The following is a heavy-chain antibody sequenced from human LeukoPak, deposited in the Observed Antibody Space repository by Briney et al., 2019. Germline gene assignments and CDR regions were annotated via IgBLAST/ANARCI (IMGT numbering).Heavy chain of an antibody. V-gene: IGHV1-69*13. CDR1: GGTFRSYA. Sequence: GASVKVSCKASGGTFRSYAISWVRQAPGQGLEWMGGIIPIFGTANYAQKFQGRVTITADESTSTAYMELSSLRSEDTAVYYCARDRAVAGTYYFDYWGQGTLVTVSS. D-gene: IGHD6-19*01. CDR2: IIPIFGTA. J-gene: IGHJ4*02. CDR3: ARDRAVAGTYYFDY.